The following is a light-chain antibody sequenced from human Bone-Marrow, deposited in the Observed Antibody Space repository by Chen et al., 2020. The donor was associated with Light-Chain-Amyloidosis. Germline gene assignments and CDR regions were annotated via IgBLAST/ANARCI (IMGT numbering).Light chain of an antibody. V-gene: IGLV3-21*02. Sequence: SYVLTQPSSVSVASGQTATIACGGNNIGSRSVHWYQQTPGQAPLLVVYDDSDRPSGIPERLSGSNSGNTATLNISRVEAGDEADYYCQVWDRSSDRPVFGGGTKLTVL. CDR1: NIGSRS. J-gene: IGLJ3*02. CDR3: QVWDRSSDRPV. CDR2: DDS.